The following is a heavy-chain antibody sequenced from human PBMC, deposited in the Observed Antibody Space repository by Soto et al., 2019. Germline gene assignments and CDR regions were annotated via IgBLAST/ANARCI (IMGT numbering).Heavy chain of an antibody. J-gene: IGHJ4*02. V-gene: IGHV3-9*01. CDR3: ANDVSGWYDY. Sequence: EVQLVESGGDLVQPDRSLRLSCAASGFTFDDYGMHWVRQAPGKGLEWVSGISWNSGSIDYADSVKGRFTISRDNAKNFLYLQMNSLRAEDTALYYCANDVSGWYDYWGQGTLVTVSS. D-gene: IGHD6-19*01. CDR1: GFTFDDYG. CDR2: ISWNSGSI.